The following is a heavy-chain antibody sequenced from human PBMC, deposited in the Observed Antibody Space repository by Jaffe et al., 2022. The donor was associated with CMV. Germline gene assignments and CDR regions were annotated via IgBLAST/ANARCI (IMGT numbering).Heavy chain of an antibody. D-gene: IGHD2-2*01. CDR1: GFTFSSYS. CDR2: ISSSSSYI. V-gene: IGHV3-21*01. J-gene: IGHJ6*02. Sequence: EVQLVESGGGLVKPGGSLRLSCAASGFTFSSYSMNWVRQAPGKGLEWVSSISSSSSYIYYADSVKGRFTISRDNAKNSLYLQMNSLRAEDTAVYYCARIGPNYCSSTSCNRYYGMDVWGQGTTVTVSS. CDR3: ARIGPNYCSSTSCNRYYGMDV.